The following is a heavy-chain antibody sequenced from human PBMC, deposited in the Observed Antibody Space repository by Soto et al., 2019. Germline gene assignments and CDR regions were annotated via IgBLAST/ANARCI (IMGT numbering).Heavy chain of an antibody. CDR1: GGSISGYY. CDR2: INYSGST. CDR3: ARYFDWPSAFDI. D-gene: IGHD3-9*01. J-gene: IGHJ3*02. Sequence: QVQLQESGPGLVKPSETLSLTCTVSGGSISGYYWSWIRQPPGKRLEWIGYINYSGSTNYNPSLKSRVTISVDTSKKQFSLKLGSVTAADMAVYYCARYFDWPSAFDIWGQGTMVTVSS. V-gene: IGHV4-59*01.